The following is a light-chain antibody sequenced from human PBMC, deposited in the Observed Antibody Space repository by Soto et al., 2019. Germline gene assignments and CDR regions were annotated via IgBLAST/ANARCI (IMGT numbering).Light chain of an antibody. V-gene: IGKV3-15*01. Sequence: EIVMTQSPDTLSVSPGERATLSCRASQSVSTNLAWYQQKPGQAPRLLIYGASTRATGFPARFSGSGSGTEFTLTIGSLQSQDIAVYYCQQYNYWPPITFGQGTRLEIK. CDR3: QQYNYWPPIT. CDR1: QSVSTN. CDR2: GAS. J-gene: IGKJ5*01.